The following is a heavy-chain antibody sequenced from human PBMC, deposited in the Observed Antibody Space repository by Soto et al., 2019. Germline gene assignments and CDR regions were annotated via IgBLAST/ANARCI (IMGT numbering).Heavy chain of an antibody. CDR3: ATVLPDYDYIWGSYRSFDY. Sequence: EASVKVSCKVSGYTLTELSMHWVRQAPGKGLEWMGGFDPEDGETIYAQKFQGRVTMTEDTSTDTAYMELSSLRSEDTAVYYCATVLPDYDYIWGSYRSFDYWGQGTLVTVSS. CDR1: GYTLTELS. CDR2: FDPEDGET. V-gene: IGHV1-24*01. J-gene: IGHJ4*02. D-gene: IGHD3-16*02.